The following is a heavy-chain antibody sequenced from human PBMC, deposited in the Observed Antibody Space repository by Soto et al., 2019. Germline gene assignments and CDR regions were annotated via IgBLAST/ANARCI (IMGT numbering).Heavy chain of an antibody. V-gene: IGHV4-30-4*01. CDR1: GGSIGSGDYY. J-gene: IGHJ4*02. CDR2: IYYNGST. D-gene: IGHD3-10*01. CDR3: AIDRGSGTYETLIDS. Sequence: PSETLSLNCTVSGGSIGSGDYYWSWIRQPPGKGLEWIGYIYYNGSTYYNPSLKSRLTISVDTSKNQFSLKLTSVTAADTAVYYCAIDRGSGTYETLIDSCGQRTLLTVSS.